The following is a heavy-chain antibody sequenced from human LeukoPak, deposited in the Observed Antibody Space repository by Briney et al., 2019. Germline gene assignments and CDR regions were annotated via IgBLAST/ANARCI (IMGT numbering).Heavy chain of an antibody. V-gene: IGHV1-69*13. CDR3: ARGRWLRPLYYYYYMDV. Sequence: SVKVSCKASGGTFSSYAISLVRQAPGQGLEWMGGIIPIFGTANYAQKFQGRVTITADESTSTAYMELSSLRSEDTAVYYCARGRWLRPLYYYYYMDVWGKGTTVTVSS. J-gene: IGHJ6*03. CDR2: IIPIFGTA. D-gene: IGHD5-12*01. CDR1: GGTFSSYA.